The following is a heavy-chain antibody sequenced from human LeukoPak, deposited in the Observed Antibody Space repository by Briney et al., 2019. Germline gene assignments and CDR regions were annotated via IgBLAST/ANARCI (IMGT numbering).Heavy chain of an antibody. Sequence: PSETLSLTCTVSGGSISSYYWSWIRQPPGKGLEWIGYIYYSGSTNYNPSLKSRVTISVDTSKNQFSLKLSSMTAADTAVYYCARDNVGGYNFDYWGQGTLVTVSS. V-gene: IGHV4-59*01. CDR3: ARDNVGGYNFDY. CDR1: GGSISSYY. CDR2: IYYSGST. J-gene: IGHJ4*02. D-gene: IGHD5-24*01.